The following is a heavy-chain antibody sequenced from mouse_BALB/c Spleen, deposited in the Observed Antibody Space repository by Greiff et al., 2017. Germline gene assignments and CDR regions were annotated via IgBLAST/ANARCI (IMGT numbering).Heavy chain of an antibody. CDR1: GYTFSSYW. J-gene: IGHJ2*01. CDR2: ILPGSGST. D-gene: IGHD2-1*01. CDR3: ARLRSDGNPDY. Sequence: QVQLQQSGAELMKPGASVKISCKATGYTFSSYWIEWVKQRPGHGLEWIGEILPGSGSTNYNEKFKGKATFTADTSSNTAYMQLSSLTSEDSAVYYCARLRSDGNPDYWGQGTTLTVSS. V-gene: IGHV1-9*01.